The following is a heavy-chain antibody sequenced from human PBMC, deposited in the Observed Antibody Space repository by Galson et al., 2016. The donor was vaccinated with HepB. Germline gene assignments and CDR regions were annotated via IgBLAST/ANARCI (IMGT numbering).Heavy chain of an antibody. CDR1: GFTFPNYA. CDR3: AKDWVSFSDCRGDCSDQ. CDR2: ISASSDAT. Sequence: SLRLSCAASGFTFPNYAMTWVRQAPGRGLEWVSSISASSDATYYADSVRGRYTVSRDDSKNTLYLQMDSLGADDTATYYCAKDWVSFSDCRGDCSDQWGQGTVVTVSS. D-gene: IGHD2-21*02. J-gene: IGHJ4*02. V-gene: IGHV3-23*01.